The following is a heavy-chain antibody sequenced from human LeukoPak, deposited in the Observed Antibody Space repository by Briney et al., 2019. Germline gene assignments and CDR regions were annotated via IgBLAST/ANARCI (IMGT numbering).Heavy chain of an antibody. CDR1: GYAFTTYD. V-gene: IGHV1-8*01. J-gene: IGHJ4*02. D-gene: IGHD2-21*01. CDR3: ARNVASTGYFVC. Sequence: ASVKVSCKASGYAFTTYDINWVRQATGQGLEWLGWMNPNSGNTGYAQKFQGRVSMTRDTSISTAYMELSSLRSEDTAVYYCARNVASTGYFVCWGQGTLVTVSS. CDR2: MNPNSGNT.